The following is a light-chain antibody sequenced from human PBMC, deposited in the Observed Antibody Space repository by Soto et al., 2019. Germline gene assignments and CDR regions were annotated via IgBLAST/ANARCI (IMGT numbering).Light chain of an antibody. J-gene: IGKJ4*01. CDR2: GVS. Sequence: IVLTQSPATLSLSPGERATLSCRARQTVSSYLSWYQHKPGQAPRLLIYGVSNRATGIAARFSGSGSGTDFTLTISSLEPEDSAVYYCQQRYNWLTFGGGTKVEIK. CDR1: QTVSSY. V-gene: IGKV3-11*01. CDR3: QQRYNWLT.